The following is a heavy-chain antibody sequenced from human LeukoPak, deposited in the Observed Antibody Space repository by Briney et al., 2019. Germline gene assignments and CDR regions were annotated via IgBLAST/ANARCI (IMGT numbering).Heavy chain of an antibody. D-gene: IGHD6-19*01. J-gene: IGHJ2*01. CDR3: ATPGYSSDYWYFDL. V-gene: IGHV5-51*01. CDR2: IYPGDSDT. Sequence: GESLKISCKASGSSFTNYWIAWVRQMPGKGLEWMGIIYPGDSDTRYSPSFHGQVTISADKSISTAYLQWSSLQASDTAMYYCATPGYSSDYWYFDLWGRGTLVTVSS. CDR1: GSSFTNYW.